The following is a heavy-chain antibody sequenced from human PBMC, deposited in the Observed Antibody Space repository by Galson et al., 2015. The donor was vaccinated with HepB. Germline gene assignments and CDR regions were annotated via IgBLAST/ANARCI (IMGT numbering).Heavy chain of an antibody. V-gene: IGHV3-30*03. CDR1: GFTLSTYA. D-gene: IGHD2-2*01. CDR3: ARDGQGYCSSTSCRYYYYYYMDV. J-gene: IGHJ6*03. Sequence: LRLSCAASGFTLSTYAMHWVRQAPGKGLEWVALISYDGSNEYYADSVKGRFTISRDNSKNTLYLQMNSLRAEDTAVYYCARDGQGYCSSTSCRYYYYYYMDVWGKGTTVTVSS. CDR2: ISYDGSNE.